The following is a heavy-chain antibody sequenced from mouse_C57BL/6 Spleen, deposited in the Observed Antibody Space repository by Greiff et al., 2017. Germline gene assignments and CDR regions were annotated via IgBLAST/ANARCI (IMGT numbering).Heavy chain of an antibody. D-gene: IGHD2-2*01. CDR2: IYPGSGST. CDR1: GYTFTSYW. J-gene: IGHJ2*01. Sequence: QVQLQQPGAELVKPGASVKMSCKASGYTFTSYWLTWVKQRPGQGLEWIGDIYPGSGSTNYNEKFKSKATLTVDTSSSTAYMQLSSLTSEDSAVYYCARYGYDEGGYFDYWGQGTTLTVSS. V-gene: IGHV1-55*01. CDR3: ARYGYDEGGYFDY.